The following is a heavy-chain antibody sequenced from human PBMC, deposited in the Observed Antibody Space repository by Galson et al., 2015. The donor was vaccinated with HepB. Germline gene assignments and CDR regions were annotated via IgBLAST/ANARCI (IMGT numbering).Heavy chain of an antibody. J-gene: IGHJ4*02. Sequence: SLRLSCAASGITFSSFGMHWVRQAPGKGLEWVSAITGSGGRTHYADSVKGRFTVSRDNSKNTLFLQMNRLRADDTAIYYCAKTKYYDCSGPGDSWGQGTLVTVSS. D-gene: IGHD3-16*01. CDR2: ITGSGGRT. CDR1: GITFSSFG. CDR3: AKTKYYDCSGPGDS. V-gene: IGHV3-23*01.